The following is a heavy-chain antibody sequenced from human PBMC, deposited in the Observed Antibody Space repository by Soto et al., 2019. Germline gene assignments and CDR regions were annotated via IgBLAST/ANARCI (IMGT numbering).Heavy chain of an antibody. V-gene: IGHV1-69*01. Sequence: QVQLVQSGAEVKKPGSSVKVSCKASGGSLKNYAISWLRQAPGQGPEWMGGIIPAFGTADYAQKFQDRVTITADDFTNIAHMELRSLRSEDTAIYYCARTYYDVLPGFGPVFFYFDYWGQGTLVTVSS. J-gene: IGHJ4*02. CDR3: ARTYYDVLPGFGPVFFYFDY. CDR1: GGSLKNYA. CDR2: IIPAFGTA. D-gene: IGHD3-9*01.